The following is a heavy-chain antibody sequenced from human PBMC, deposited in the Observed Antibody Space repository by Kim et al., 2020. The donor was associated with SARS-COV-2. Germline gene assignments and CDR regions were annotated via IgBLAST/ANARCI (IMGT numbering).Heavy chain of an antibody. V-gene: IGHV4-30-4*01. CDR3: ARYRQSVVPGAMCFDY. D-gene: IGHD2-2*01. CDR2: IYYSGST. J-gene: IGHJ4*02. CDR1: GGSISSGDYY. Sequence: SETLSLTCTVSGGSISSGDYYWSWIRQPPGKGLEWIGYIYYSGSTYYNPSLKSRVTISVDTSKNQFSLKLSSVTAADTAVYYCARYRQSVVPGAMCFDYWGQGTLVTVSS.